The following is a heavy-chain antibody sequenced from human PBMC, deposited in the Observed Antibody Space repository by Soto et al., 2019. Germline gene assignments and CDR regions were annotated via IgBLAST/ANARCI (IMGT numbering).Heavy chain of an antibody. Sequence: SETLSLTCTVSGGSIGGDSWSWIRQSPGKGLDFIGYIYHSGSTNYNPSLKSRVTISMDTSKNQFSLRLSSVTAADTAVYYCARAGIVQVSYAMDVWGQGTTVTAP. J-gene: IGHJ6*02. CDR2: IYHSGST. CDR3: ARAGIVQVSYAMDV. V-gene: IGHV4-59*01. CDR1: GGSIGGDS. D-gene: IGHD2-8*01.